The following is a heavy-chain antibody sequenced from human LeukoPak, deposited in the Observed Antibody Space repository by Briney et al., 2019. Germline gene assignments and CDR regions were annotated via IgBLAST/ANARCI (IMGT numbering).Heavy chain of an antibody. J-gene: IGHJ4*02. CDR1: GYTFTSYG. V-gene: IGHV1-8*01. Sequence: WASVKVSCKASGYTFTSYGINWVRQATGQGLEWMGWMNPNSGNTGYAQKIQGRVTITADESTSTAYMELSSLRSEDTAVYYCATEESSDDSSGYRVYWGQGTLVTVSS. D-gene: IGHD3-22*01. CDR2: MNPNSGNT. CDR3: ATEESSDDSSGYRVY.